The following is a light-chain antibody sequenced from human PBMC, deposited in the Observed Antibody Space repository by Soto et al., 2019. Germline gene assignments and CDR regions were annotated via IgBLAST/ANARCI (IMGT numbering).Light chain of an antibody. CDR2: STN. J-gene: IGLJ2*01. V-gene: IGLV8-61*01. CDR3: ALYVGSGTVV. CDR1: SASVLTSYY. Sequence: QTVVRQEQSFSVSPGETVTLTCGLTSASVLTSYYPSWYQQTPGQAPRTLIYSTNIRSSGVPDRFSGSILGNKAALTITGAKADDDSDYYCALYVGSGTVVFGGGTKLTVL.